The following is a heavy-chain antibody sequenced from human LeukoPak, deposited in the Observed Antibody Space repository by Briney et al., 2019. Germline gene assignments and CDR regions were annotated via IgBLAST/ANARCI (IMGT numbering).Heavy chain of an antibody. J-gene: IGHJ4*02. CDR2: IWYDGSDE. CDR3: AKDGVAALGPYHFDY. V-gene: IGHV3-30*02. CDR1: GFSFNRHG. D-gene: IGHD6-13*01. Sequence: GGSLRLSCAASGFSFNRHGMHWVRQAPDKELEWLSFIWYDGSDEYYVDSVKGRFTISRDNSKNTLYLQMNSLTVEDTAVYYCAKDGVAALGPYHFDYWGQGTLVTVSS.